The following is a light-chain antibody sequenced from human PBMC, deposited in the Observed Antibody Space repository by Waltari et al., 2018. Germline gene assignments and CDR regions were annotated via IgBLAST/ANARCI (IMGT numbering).Light chain of an antibody. Sequence: QPVLTQSSSASASLGSSVTPPCTLDSVHSSYIIAWPPQQPGKAPPYLMKLEASGTYNKGSGVPDRFSGSSSGADRYLTISNLQSEDEADYYCETWDSNTQVFGGGTNLTVL. J-gene: IGLJ3*02. CDR2: LEASGTY. CDR1: SVHSSYI. CDR3: ETWDSNTQV. V-gene: IGLV4-60*03.